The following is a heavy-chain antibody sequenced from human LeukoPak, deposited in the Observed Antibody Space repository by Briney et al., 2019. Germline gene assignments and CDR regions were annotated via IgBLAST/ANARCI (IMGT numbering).Heavy chain of an antibody. CDR1: GFTFSGSA. D-gene: IGHD5-18*01. CDR3: TSNVDTAKGYYFDY. CDR2: IRSKANSYAT. Sequence: GGSLRLSCAASGFTFSGSAMHWVRQASGKGLEWVGRIRSKANSYATAYAASVKGRFTISRDDSKNTAYLQMDSLKTEDTAVYYCTSNVDTAKGYYFDYWGQGTLVTVSS. V-gene: IGHV3-73*01. J-gene: IGHJ4*02.